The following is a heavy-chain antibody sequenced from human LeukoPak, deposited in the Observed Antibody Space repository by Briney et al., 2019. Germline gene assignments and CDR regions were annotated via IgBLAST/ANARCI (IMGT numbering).Heavy chain of an antibody. CDR1: GFTFSSYW. Sequence: GGSLRLSCAASGFTFSSYWMHWVRQAPGKGLVWVSRINSDGSSTSYADSVKGRFTISRDNAKNTLYLQMNSLRAEDTAVYYCARDERRFGVVVAAMNYYYYMDAWGKGTTVTVSS. CDR3: ARDERRFGVVVAAMNYYYYMDA. V-gene: IGHV3-74*01. CDR2: INSDGSST. D-gene: IGHD2-15*01. J-gene: IGHJ6*03.